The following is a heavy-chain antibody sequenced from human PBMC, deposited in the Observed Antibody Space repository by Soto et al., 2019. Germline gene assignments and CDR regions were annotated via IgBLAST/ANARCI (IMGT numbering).Heavy chain of an antibody. CDR1: GGSISSYY. Sequence: SETLSLTCTVSGGSISSYYSSWIRQPPGKGLEWIGYIYYSGSTNYNPSLKSRVTISVDTSKNQFSLKLSSVTAADTAVYYCARQWVSFYYYMDVWGKGTTVTVSS. D-gene: IGHD1-26*01. CDR2: IYYSGST. J-gene: IGHJ6*03. V-gene: IGHV4-59*08. CDR3: ARQWVSFYYYMDV.